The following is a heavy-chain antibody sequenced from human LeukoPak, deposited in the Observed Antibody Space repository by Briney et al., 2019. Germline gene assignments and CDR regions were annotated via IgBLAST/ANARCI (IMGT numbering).Heavy chain of an antibody. V-gene: IGHV4-59*01. Sequence: SETLSLTCTVSGGSMSSYYWSWIRQPPGKGLEWIGYIYYSGSTNYNPSLKSRVTISLDTSKNQFSLKLCSVTAADTAVYYCARGGSSGRFDYWGQGTLVTVSS. CDR3: ARGGSSGRFDY. CDR2: IYYSGST. CDR1: GGSMSSYY. J-gene: IGHJ4*02.